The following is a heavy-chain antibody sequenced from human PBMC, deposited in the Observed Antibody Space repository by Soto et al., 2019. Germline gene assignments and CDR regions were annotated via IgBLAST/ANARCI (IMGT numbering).Heavy chain of an antibody. J-gene: IGHJ4*02. CDR3: AKRRGAGGHFDY. CDR1: GFTFSSYA. D-gene: IGHD2-15*01. Sequence: GGSVRLSCAASGFTFSSYAMGWVRQGPGKGLEWVAVVSIGGSTHYADSVRGRFTISRDNSKNTLSLQMNSLTAEDTAVYFCAKRRGAGGHFDYWGQGALVTVSS. CDR2: VSIGGST. V-gene: IGHV3-23*01.